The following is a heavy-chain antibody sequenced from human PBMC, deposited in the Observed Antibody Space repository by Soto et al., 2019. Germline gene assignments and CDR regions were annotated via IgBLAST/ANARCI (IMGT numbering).Heavy chain of an antibody. D-gene: IGHD1-1*01. CDR3: ARVNSWFNFSPADY. V-gene: IGHV3-30-3*01. Sequence: SLRLSCAASGFTFSSYAMHWGRQAPGKGLEWVAVISYDGSNKYYADSVKGRFTISRDNSKNTLYLQMNSLRAEDTAVYYCARVNSWFNFSPADYWGQGTLVTVSS. CDR1: GFTFSSYA. CDR2: ISYDGSNK. J-gene: IGHJ4*02.